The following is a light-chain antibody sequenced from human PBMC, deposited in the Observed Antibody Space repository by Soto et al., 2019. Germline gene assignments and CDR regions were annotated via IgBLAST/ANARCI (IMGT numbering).Light chain of an antibody. J-gene: IGLJ1*01. V-gene: IGLV2-14*01. CDR3: SSYTSSSTLEV. Sequence: QSVLTQPASVSGSPGQSITISCTGTSSDVGGYNYVSWYQQHPGKAPKLMIYEVSNRPSGVSNRFSGSKSGNTASLTISGLQADDEADYYCSSYTSSSTLEVFGTGTKVTVL. CDR1: SSDVGGYNY. CDR2: EVS.